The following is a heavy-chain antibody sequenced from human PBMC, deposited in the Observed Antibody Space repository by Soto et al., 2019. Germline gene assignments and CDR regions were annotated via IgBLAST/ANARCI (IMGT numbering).Heavy chain of an antibody. CDR3: AKSAMVRGGGWFDP. V-gene: IGHV3-23*01. CDR1: RFTFSTYS. J-gene: IGHJ5*02. D-gene: IGHD3-10*01. Sequence: VQLLESGGGLVQPGGSLRLSCAASRFTFSTYSMSWVRQAPGKGLEWVADISGSGGNTYYADSVKGRFTISRDNSKTTLYRQMNSLRAEDTAVYYCAKSAMVRGGGWFDPWGQGTLVTVSS. CDR2: ISGSGGNT.